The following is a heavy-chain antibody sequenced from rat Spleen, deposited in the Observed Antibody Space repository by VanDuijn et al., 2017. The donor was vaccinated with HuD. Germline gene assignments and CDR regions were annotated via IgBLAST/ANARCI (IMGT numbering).Heavy chain of an antibody. CDR3: AREGGNCPGIDD. D-gene: IGHD1-4*01. V-gene: IGHV5-29*01. J-gene: IGHJ2*01. CDR2: ISYGDSSGHSST. Sequence: EVQLVESDGGLVQPGRSLKVSCAASGFTFSDYGMAWVRQAPTKGLEWVATISYGDSSGHSSTYYRDSVKGRFTISRDNAKSTLGLQMDSLRSEDTATYYCAREGGNCPGIDDWGQGVMVTVSS. CDR1: GFTFSDYG.